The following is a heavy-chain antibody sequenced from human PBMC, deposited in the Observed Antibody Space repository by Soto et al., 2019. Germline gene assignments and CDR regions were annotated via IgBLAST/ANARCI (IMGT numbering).Heavy chain of an antibody. CDR1: GYTFTSYA. D-gene: IGHD3-22*01. Sequence: ASVKVSCKASGYTFTSYAMHWVRQAPGQRLEWMGWINAGNGNTKYSQKFQGRVTITRDTSASTAYMELSSLRSEDTAVYYCARAFYYYDSSGYYYGHAFDIWGQGTMVTVSS. CDR3: ARAFYYYDSSGYYYGHAFDI. V-gene: IGHV1-3*01. CDR2: INAGNGNT. J-gene: IGHJ3*02.